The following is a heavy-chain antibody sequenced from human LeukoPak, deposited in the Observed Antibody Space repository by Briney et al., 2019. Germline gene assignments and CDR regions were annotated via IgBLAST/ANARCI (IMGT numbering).Heavy chain of an antibody. Sequence: GGSLRLSCAASGFTFSDYYMSWIRQAPGKGLEWVSYISSSGSTIYYADSVKGRFTISRDNAKNSLYLQMNSLRAEDTAVYYCAGPIQRITIFRRHDAFDIWGQGTMVTVSS. CDR3: AGPIQRITIFRRHDAFDI. CDR1: GFTFSDYY. D-gene: IGHD3-9*01. CDR2: ISSSGSTI. J-gene: IGHJ3*02. V-gene: IGHV3-11*01.